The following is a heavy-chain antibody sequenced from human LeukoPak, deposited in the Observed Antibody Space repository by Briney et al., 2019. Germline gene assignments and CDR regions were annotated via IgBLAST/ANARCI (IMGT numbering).Heavy chain of an antibody. J-gene: IGHJ4*02. V-gene: IGHV4-38-2*02. D-gene: IGHD3-10*01. CDR2: IYQSGST. Sequence: SETLSLTCTVSGSSISSGYYWGWIWQTPGKGLEWIGSIYQSGSTYYNPSLKSRVSISVDTSKNQFSLNLSSVTAADTAVYYCVHYGSGSHDFWGQGTLVTVSS. CDR1: GSSISSGYY. CDR3: VHYGSGSHDF.